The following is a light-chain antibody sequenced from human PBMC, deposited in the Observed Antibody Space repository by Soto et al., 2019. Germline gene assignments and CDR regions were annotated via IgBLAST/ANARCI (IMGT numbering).Light chain of an antibody. J-gene: IGKJ4*01. Sequence: TQSPGTLSLSPGERATLSCRASQSVSSSYLAWYQQRPGKAPKLLIYAASSLQSGVPSRFSGSGSGTDFTLTISSLQPEDFATYYCQQSYSTPVTFGGGTKVDIK. V-gene: IGKV1-39*01. CDR3: QQSYSTPVT. CDR1: QSVSSSY. CDR2: AAS.